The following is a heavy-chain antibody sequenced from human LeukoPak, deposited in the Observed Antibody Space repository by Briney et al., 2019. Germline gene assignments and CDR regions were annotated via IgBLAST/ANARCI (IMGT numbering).Heavy chain of an antibody. CDR1: GYTFISYG. Sequence: ASVKVSCKASGYTFISYGISWVRQAPGQGLEWMGWISAYNGNTNYAQKLQGRVTMTTDTSTSTAYMELRSLRSEDTAVYYCASGTTDIVVVPATLRNYYFDYWGQGTLVTVSS. V-gene: IGHV1-18*01. CDR2: ISAYNGNT. CDR3: ASGTTDIVVVPATLRNYYFDY. D-gene: IGHD2-2*01. J-gene: IGHJ4*02.